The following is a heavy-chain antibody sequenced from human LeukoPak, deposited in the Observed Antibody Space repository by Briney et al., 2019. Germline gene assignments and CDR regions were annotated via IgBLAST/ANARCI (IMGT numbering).Heavy chain of an antibody. CDR2: IIPIFGTA. D-gene: IGHD1-26*01. CDR3: ARAASGSYLVLYY. J-gene: IGHJ4*02. V-gene: IGHV1-69*01. CDR1: GGTFISYA. Sequence: SVKVSCKASGGTFISYAISWVRQAPGQGLEWMGGIIPIFGTANYAQKFQGRVTITADESTSTAYMELSSLRSEDTAVYYCARAASGSYLVLYYWGQGTLVTVSS.